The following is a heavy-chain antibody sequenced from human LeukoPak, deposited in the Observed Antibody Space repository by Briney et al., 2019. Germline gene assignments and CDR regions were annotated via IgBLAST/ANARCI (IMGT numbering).Heavy chain of an antibody. Sequence: GGSLRLSCGASGFTFSNYEMNWVRQAPGKGLEWISYISSRGDTIYYADSVRGRFTISRDSAKSSLYLQMNSLRAEDTAVYYCATGARLGSYFDYWGQGTLVTVSS. CDR3: ATGARLGSYFDY. J-gene: IGHJ4*02. V-gene: IGHV3-48*03. CDR2: ISSRGDTI. D-gene: IGHD1-26*01. CDR1: GFTFSNYE.